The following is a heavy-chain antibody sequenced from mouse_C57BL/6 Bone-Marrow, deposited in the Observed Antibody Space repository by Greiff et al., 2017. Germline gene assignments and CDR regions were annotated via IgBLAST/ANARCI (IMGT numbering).Heavy chain of an antibody. CDR2: ISSGSSTI. CDR3: ARGTGRYFDY. D-gene: IGHD4-1*01. Sequence: EVQLQQSGGGLVKPGGSLKLSCAASGFTFSDYGMHWVRQAPEKGLEWVAYISSGSSTIYYADTVKGRFTISRDNAKNTLFLQMTSLRSEDTAMYYCARGTGRYFDYWGQGTTLTVSS. V-gene: IGHV5-17*01. J-gene: IGHJ2*01. CDR1: GFTFSDYG.